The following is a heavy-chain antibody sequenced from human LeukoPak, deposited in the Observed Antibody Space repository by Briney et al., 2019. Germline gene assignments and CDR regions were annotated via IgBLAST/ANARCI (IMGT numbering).Heavy chain of an antibody. D-gene: IGHD3-22*01. Sequence: GESLKISCKGSGYSFTSYGISWVRQAPGQGLEWMGWISAYNGNTNYAQKLQGRVTMTTDTSTSTAYMELRSLRSDDTAVYYCARVTWYYDSSGYYLYFPSDYWGQGTLVTVSS. V-gene: IGHV1-18*01. J-gene: IGHJ4*02. CDR3: ARVTWYYDSSGYYLYFPSDY. CDR1: GYSFTSYG. CDR2: ISAYNGNT.